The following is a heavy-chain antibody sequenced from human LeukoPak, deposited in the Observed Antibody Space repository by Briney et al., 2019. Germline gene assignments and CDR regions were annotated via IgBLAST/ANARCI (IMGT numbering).Heavy chain of an antibody. CDR3: AKDEPLVPFDY. D-gene: IGHD6-6*01. Sequence: AGGSLRLSCAASGFTFSSYGMHWVRQAPGKGLEWMAFIQYDGSNKYYADSVKGRFTISRDNSKNTLYLQMNSLRAEDTAVYYCAKDEPLVPFDYWGQGTLVTVSS. CDR2: IQYDGSNK. J-gene: IGHJ4*02. CDR1: GFTFSSYG. V-gene: IGHV3-30*02.